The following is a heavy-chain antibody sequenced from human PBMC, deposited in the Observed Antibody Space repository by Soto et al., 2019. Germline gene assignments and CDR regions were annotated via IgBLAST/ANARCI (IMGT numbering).Heavy chain of an antibody. V-gene: IGHV3-11*06. Sequence: GGSLRLSCAASGLTFSDYYMSWIRQAPGKGLEWVSYISSSSSYTNYADSVKGRFTISRDNAKNSLYLQMNSLRAEDTAVYYCARVRDYGDAAFDYWGQGTLVTVSS. CDR1: GLTFSDYY. CDR2: ISSSSSYT. D-gene: IGHD4-17*01. CDR3: ARVRDYGDAAFDY. J-gene: IGHJ4*02.